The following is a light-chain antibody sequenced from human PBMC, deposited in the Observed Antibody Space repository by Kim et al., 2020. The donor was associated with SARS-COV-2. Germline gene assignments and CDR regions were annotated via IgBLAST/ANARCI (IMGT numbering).Light chain of an antibody. CDR1: SGDVGVCKY. CDR2: EVN. CDR3: SSCAGGDSRV. Sequence: GQSRAIYSSGTSGDVGVCKYVSWYLQHPAKAPKPLVYEVNKRPSRVPDRFSGSKSGHTASLTVSGLQAEDEADYYCSSCAGGDSRVFGTGTKVTVL. J-gene: IGLJ1*01. V-gene: IGLV2-8*01.